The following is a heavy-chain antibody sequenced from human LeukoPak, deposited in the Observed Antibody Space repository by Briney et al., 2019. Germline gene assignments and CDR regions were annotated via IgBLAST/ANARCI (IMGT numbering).Heavy chain of an antibody. CDR2: ISWNSGSI. V-gene: IGHV3-9*01. D-gene: IGHD3-9*01. J-gene: IGHJ4*02. CDR1: GFTFDDYA. CDR3: ARPYYDILTGYYY. Sequence: GGSLRLSCAASGFTFDDYAMHWVRQAPGKGLEWVSGISWNSGSIGYADSVKGRFTISRDNAKNSLYLQMNSLRAEDTAVYYCARPYYDILTGYYYWGQGTLVTVSS.